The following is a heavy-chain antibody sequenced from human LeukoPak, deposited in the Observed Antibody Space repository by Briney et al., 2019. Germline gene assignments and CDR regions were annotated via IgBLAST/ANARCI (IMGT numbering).Heavy chain of an antibody. V-gene: IGHV3-23*01. CDR1: GFTFSSYA. D-gene: IGHD3-10*01. Sequence: GGSLRLSCAASGFTFSSYAMSWVRQAPGKGREWVSAISGSGGSTYYADSVKGRFTISRDNSKNTLYLQMNSLRAEDTAVYYCAKGFRVGSYFDYWGQGTLVTVSS. J-gene: IGHJ4*02. CDR2: ISGSGGST. CDR3: AKGFRVGSYFDY.